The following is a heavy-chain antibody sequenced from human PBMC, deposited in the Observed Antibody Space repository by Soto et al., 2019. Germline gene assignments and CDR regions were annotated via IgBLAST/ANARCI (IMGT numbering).Heavy chain of an antibody. V-gene: IGHV1-18*01. CDR2: ISAYNGNT. J-gene: IGHJ3*02. CDR3: ARDAAGERELPYYDFWSGYYGDAFDI. CDR1: GYTFTSYG. Sequence: GASVKVSCKASGYTFTSYGISWVRQAPGQGLGWMGWISAYNGNTNYAQKLQGRVTMTTDTSTSTAYMELRSLRSDDTAVYYCARDAAGERELPYYDFWSGYYGDAFDIWGQGTMVTVSS. D-gene: IGHD3-3*01.